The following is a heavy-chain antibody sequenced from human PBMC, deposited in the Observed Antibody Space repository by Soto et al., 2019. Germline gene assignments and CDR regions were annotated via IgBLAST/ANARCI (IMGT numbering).Heavy chain of an antibody. J-gene: IGHJ4*02. D-gene: IGHD3-9*01. CDR1: GGSISSSSYY. CDR2: IYYSGST. CDR3: ARGPHVLRYFHWSQTK. Sequence: SETLSLTCTVSGGSISSSSYYWGWIRQPPGKGLEWIGSIYYSGSTYYNPSLKSRVTISVDTSENQFSLKLSSVTAADTAVYYCARGPHVLRYFHWSQTKWGQGTLVTVSS. V-gene: IGHV4-39*07.